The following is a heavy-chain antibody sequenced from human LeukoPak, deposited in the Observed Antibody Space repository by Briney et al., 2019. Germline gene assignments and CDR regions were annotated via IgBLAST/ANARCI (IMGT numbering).Heavy chain of an antibody. CDR1: GGSISSYY. CDR3: ATSHTAMVIDY. V-gene: IGHV4-4*09. D-gene: IGHD5-18*01. J-gene: IGHJ4*02. Sequence: TSETLSLTCTVSGGSISSYYWSWIRQPPGKGLEWIGYIYTSGSTNYNPSLKSRVTISVDTSKNQFSLKLSSVTAADMAVYYCATSHTAMVIDYWGQGTLVTVSS. CDR2: IYTSGST.